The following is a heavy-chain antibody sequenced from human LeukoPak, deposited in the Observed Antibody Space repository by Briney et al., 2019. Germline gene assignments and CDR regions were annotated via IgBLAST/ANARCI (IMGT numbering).Heavy chain of an antibody. Sequence: ASVKVSCKASGYIFTSYGISWVRQAPGQGLEWMGWMNPNSGNTGYAQKFQGRVTITRNTSISTAYMELSSLRSEDTAVYYCASGLHYGGNSVYDAFDIWGQGTMVTVSS. J-gene: IGHJ3*02. CDR2: MNPNSGNT. D-gene: IGHD4-23*01. V-gene: IGHV1-8*03. CDR1: GYIFTSYG. CDR3: ASGLHYGGNSVYDAFDI.